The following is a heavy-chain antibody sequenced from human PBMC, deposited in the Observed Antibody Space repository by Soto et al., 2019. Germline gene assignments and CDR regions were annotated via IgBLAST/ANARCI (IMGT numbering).Heavy chain of an antibody. D-gene: IGHD2-2*01. CDR1: GGSFSDYY. V-gene: IGHV4-34*01. Sequence: QVQLQQWGAGLLKPSETLSLTCAVYGGSFSDYYWSWIRQPPGKGLEWIGEISLTGGTNYSPSLKSRVTISIDTSKNQFSLKLNSVTAADTAVYYCAMETMRFTFAFDIWGQGTMVTVSS. CDR3: AMETMRFTFAFDI. J-gene: IGHJ3*02. CDR2: ISLTGGT.